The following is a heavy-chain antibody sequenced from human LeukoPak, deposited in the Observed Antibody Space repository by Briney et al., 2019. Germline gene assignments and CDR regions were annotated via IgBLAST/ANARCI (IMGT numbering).Heavy chain of an antibody. V-gene: IGHV5-51*01. D-gene: IGHD2-15*01. CDR2: INPGDSDT. CDR1: GYSFTNYW. J-gene: IGHJ4*02. CDR3: ARQGDCSGGSCLFSYYFDY. Sequence: KPGESLKISCKGSGYSFTNYWIGWVRQMPGKGLEWMGIINPGDSDTKYSPSFQGQVTISADKSISTAYLQWSSLKASDTAMYYCARQGDCSGGSCLFSYYFDYWGQGTLVTVSS.